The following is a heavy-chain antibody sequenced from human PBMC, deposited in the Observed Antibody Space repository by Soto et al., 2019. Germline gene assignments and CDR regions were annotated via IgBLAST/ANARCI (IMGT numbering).Heavy chain of an antibody. CDR2: LDPEDGAT. V-gene: IGHV1-24*01. D-gene: IGHD3-3*01. CDR3: TTPHYDFWRGYVFF. J-gene: IGHJ4*02. CDR1: GYTLTEPA. Sequence: ASVKVSCKVSGYTLTEPAIHWVRQAPGKGLQWMGGLDPEDGATVYSEKFQARVTMNQDTSTDTAYMELSSLRSEDTAIYYCTTPHYDFWRGYVFFWGQGTLVTVSS.